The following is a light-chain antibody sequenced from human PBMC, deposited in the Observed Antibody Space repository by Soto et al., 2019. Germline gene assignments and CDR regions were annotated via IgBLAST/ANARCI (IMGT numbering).Light chain of an antibody. CDR2: DAS. Sequence: EVVLTQSPATLSLSPGERATLSCRASQNVGNYLAWYQQKPGQAPRLLIYDASDRATGIPTRFSGSRSGTDFPLTISRLEPKDFAVYYCQQRANGPHTSGPGTKGEIK. CDR3: QQRANGPHT. CDR1: QNVGNY. J-gene: IGKJ3*01. V-gene: IGKV3-11*01.